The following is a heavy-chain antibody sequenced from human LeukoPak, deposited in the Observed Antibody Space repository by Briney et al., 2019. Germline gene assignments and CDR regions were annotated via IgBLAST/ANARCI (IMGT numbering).Heavy chain of an antibody. CDR2: ISSSISYT. D-gene: IGHD3-16*01. V-gene: IGHV3-11*06. Sequence: GGSLRLSCAASGFTFSDHHMSWIRQAPGKGLEWVSYISSSISYTNYADSVKGRFTISRDNAKNTLYLQMNSLRAEDTAVYYCAITGGYFDYWGQGTLVTVSS. J-gene: IGHJ4*02. CDR1: GFTFSDHH. CDR3: AITGGYFDY.